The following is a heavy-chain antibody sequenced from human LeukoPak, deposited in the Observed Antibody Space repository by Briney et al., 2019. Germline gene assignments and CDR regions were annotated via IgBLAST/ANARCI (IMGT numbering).Heavy chain of an antibody. J-gene: IGHJ6*02. D-gene: IGHD1-1*01. CDR2: ISYDGNNR. CDR1: GFSFSDHG. CDR3: AKGTGVFYFYGMDV. Sequence: GGPLRLSCVASGFSFSDHGMHWVRQAPGKGLEWVAVISYDGNNRYYADSVKGRFTISRDNSKSTLYLQMNSLRGEDTAMYYCAKGTGVFYFYGMDVWGHGTTVTVSS. V-gene: IGHV3-30*18.